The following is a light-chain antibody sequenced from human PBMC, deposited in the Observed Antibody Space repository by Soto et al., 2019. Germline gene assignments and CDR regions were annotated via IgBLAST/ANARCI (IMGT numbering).Light chain of an antibody. CDR1: QSVRNN. CDR3: QQYHRWPPGVI. CDR2: GAS. J-gene: IGKJ4*01. Sequence: EIVMTQSPATLSVSPGESATLSCRASQSVRNNLAWYQQKLGQAPRLLIYGASTRATGVPARFSGSGSETEFTLTSSSLQSEDFAFYYCQQYHRWPPGVIFGGGTKVEI. V-gene: IGKV3-15*01.